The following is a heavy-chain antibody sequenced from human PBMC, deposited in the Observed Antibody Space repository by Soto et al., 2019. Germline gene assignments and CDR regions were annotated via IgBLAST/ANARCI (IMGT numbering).Heavy chain of an antibody. CDR1: SISSYY. CDR2: IYYSGST. D-gene: IGHD2-15*01. Sequence: SISSYYWSWIRQPPGKGLEWIGYIYYSGSTNYNPSLKSRVTISVDTSKNQFSLKLSSVTAADTAVYYCARGNRGYRSNWFDPWGQGTLVTVSS. J-gene: IGHJ5*02. V-gene: IGHV4-59*01. CDR3: ARGNRGYRSNWFDP.